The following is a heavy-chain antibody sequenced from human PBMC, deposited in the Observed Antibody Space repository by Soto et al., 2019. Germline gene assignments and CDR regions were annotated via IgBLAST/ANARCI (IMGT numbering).Heavy chain of an antibody. D-gene: IGHD1-26*01. Sequence: SVKVSCKASGGTFSSYAISWVRQAPGQGLEWMGGIIPIFGTANYAQKFQGRVTITADESTSTAYLQWSSLKASDTAMYYCARQGVGATPVDYWGQGTLVTVSS. V-gene: IGHV1-69*13. CDR1: GGTFSSYA. CDR3: ARQGVGATPVDY. J-gene: IGHJ4*02. CDR2: IIPIFGTA.